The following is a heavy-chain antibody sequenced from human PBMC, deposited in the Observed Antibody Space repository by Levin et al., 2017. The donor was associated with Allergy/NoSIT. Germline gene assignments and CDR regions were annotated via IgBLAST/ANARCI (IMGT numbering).Heavy chain of an antibody. J-gene: IGHJ4*02. D-gene: IGHD1-26*01. V-gene: IGHV3-15*01. Sequence: GGSLRLSCAASGFTFSNAWMSWVRQAPGKGLEWVGRIKSKTDGGTTDYAAPVKGRFTISRDDSKNTLYLQMNSLKTEDTAVYYCTTDPLEWELRVHWGQGTLVTVSS. CDR3: TTDPLEWELRVH. CDR2: IKSKTDGGTT. CDR1: GFTFSNAW.